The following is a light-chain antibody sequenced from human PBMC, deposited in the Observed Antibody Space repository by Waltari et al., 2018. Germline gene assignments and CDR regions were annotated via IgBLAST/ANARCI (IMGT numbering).Light chain of an antibody. V-gene: IGKV4-1*01. CDR1: QRVLYSSNNKNY. J-gene: IGKJ1*01. Sequence: DIVMTQSPASLAVSRGERATINCKSSQRVLYSSNNKNYLAWYQQKPGQPPKLLIYWASTRESGVPDRFSGSGSGTDFTLTISSLQAEDVAVYYCQQYYGSPPWTFGQGTKVEIK. CDR3: QQYYGSPPWT. CDR2: WAS.